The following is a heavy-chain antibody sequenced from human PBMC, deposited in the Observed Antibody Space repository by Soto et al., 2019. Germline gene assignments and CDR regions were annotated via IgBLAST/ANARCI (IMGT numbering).Heavy chain of an antibody. CDR2: IYYSGST. V-gene: IGHV4-39*01. J-gene: IGHJ5*02. CDR1: GGSISSSSYY. D-gene: IGHD1-26*01. CDR3: ARQGLLSDGIINWFDP. Sequence: QLQLQESGPGLVKPSETLSLTCTVSGGSISSSSYYWGWIRQPPGRGLEWIGSIYYSGSTYYNPSLKSRVTISVDTSKNQFSLKLSSVTAADTAVYYCARQGLLSDGIINWFDPWGQGTLVTVSS.